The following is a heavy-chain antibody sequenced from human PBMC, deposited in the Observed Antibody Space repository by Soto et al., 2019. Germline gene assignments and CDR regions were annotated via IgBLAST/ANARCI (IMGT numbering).Heavy chain of an antibody. V-gene: IGHV1-2*04. J-gene: IGHJ4*02. Sequence: ASVKVSCKASGYTFTGYYMHWVRQAPGQGLEWMGWINPNSAGTNYAQKFQGWVTMTRDTSISTAYMELSSLTSDDTAVYYCARYGTDSGDPWDFLDHWGQGTLVTVSS. CDR3: ARYGTDSGDPWDFLDH. D-gene: IGHD3-10*01. CDR1: GYTFTGYY. CDR2: INPNSAGT.